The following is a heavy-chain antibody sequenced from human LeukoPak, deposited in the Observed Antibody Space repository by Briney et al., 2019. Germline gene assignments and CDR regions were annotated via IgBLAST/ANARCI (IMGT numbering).Heavy chain of an antibody. CDR3: AREYDILTGSGLDY. CDR2: ISYDGSNK. V-gene: IGHV3-30*04. D-gene: IGHD3-9*01. J-gene: IGHJ4*02. Sequence: GGSLRLSCAASGFTFSSYAMHWVRQAPGKGLEWVAVISYDGSNKYYADSVKGRFTISRDNSKNTLYLQMNSLRAEDTAVYYCAREYDILTGSGLDYWGQGTLDTVSS. CDR1: GFTFSSYA.